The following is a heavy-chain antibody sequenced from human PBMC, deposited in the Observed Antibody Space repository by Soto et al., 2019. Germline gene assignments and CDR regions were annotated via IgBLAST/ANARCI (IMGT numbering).Heavy chain of an antibody. V-gene: IGHV1-69*01. CDR2: IIPIFGTA. J-gene: IGHJ6*02. CDR3: ARDRRWYNWNHYYYYYGMDV. Sequence: QVQLVQSGAEVKKPGSSVKVSCKASGGTFSSYAISWVRQAPGQGLEWMGGIIPIFGTANYAQKFQGRVTITADESTSTAYMELSSLRSADTAVYYCARDRRWYNWNHYYYYYGMDVWGQGTTVTVSS. D-gene: IGHD1-20*01. CDR1: GGTFSSYA.